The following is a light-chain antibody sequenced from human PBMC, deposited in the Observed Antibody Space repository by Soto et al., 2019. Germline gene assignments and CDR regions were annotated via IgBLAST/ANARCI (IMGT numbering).Light chain of an antibody. CDR1: QIISTY. Sequence: DIQITQSPSSLSASVGDRVTITCRASQIISTYLNWYQQRAGLAPRLLIYAASSLQSGVPPRFSGSGSGTDFTLTISSMQPEDFANYFCQQTYSAPQTFGQGTKVDXK. V-gene: IGKV1-39*01. J-gene: IGKJ1*01. CDR2: AAS. CDR3: QQTYSAPQT.